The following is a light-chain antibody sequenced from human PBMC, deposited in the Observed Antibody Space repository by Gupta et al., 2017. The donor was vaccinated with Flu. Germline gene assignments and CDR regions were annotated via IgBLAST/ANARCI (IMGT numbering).Light chain of an antibody. Sequence: NFILTQPHSLSESPGYPVTISCTRSSGSIASNYVQWYQQRPGSAPTTVIYEDNHRPSGVPDRFSGSIDSSSNSASLTIAGLKNEDEADYYGQSYDSSNHGVFGGGTKLTVL. V-gene: IGLV6-57*03. J-gene: IGLJ3*02. CDR3: QSYDSSNHGV. CDR2: EDN. CDR1: SGSIASNY.